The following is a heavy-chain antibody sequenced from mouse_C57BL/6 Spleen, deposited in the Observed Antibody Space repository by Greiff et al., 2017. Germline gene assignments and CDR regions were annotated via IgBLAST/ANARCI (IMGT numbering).Heavy chain of an antibody. Sequence: QVQLQQPGAELVMPGASVKLSCKASGYTFTSYWMHWVKQRPGQGLEWIGEIDPSDSYTNSNQKFKGKSTLTVDKSSSTAYMQLSSLTSADSAVYYCARELGRGYYSDYRGDDATLSLSS. CDR3: ARELGRGYYSDY. J-gene: IGHJ2*01. V-gene: IGHV1-69*01. CDR2: IDPSDSYT. D-gene: IGHD4-1*01. CDR1: GYTFTSYW.